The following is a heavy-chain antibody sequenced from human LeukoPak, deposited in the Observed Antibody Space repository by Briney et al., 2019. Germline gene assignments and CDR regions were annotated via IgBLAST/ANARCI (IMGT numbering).Heavy chain of an antibody. V-gene: IGHV1-2*02. CDR2: INPNSGGT. CDR3: ARAPTVTSPTFDY. CDR1: GYTFTGYY. D-gene: IGHD4-11*01. Sequence: ASVKVSCKASGYTFTGYYMHWVRQAPGQGLEWMGWINPNSGGTNYAQKFQGRVTMTRDTSISTAYMELSRLRSDDTAVYYCARAPTVTSPTFDYWGQGALVTVSS. J-gene: IGHJ4*02.